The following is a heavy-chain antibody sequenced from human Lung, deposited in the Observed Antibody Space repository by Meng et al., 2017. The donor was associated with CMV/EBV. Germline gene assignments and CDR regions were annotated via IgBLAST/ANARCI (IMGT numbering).Heavy chain of an antibody. CDR1: GGTFSSYA. J-gene: IGHJ5*02. CDR2: IIPILGIA. V-gene: IGHV1-69*10. D-gene: IGHD1-7*01. Sequence: SXXVSXKASGGTFSSYAISWVRQAPGQGLEWMGGIIPILGIANYAQKFQGRVTITADKSPSTAYMELSSLRSEDTGVYYCVSRTGTPKRSCNWFDPWAQGTXVTVAS. CDR3: VSRTGTPKRSCNWFDP.